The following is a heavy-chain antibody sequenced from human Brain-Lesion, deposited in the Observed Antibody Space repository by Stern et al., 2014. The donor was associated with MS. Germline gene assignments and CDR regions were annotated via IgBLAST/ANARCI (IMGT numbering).Heavy chain of an antibody. Sequence: QVQLQESGPGLVKPSETLSLTCTVSGGSISSSTYYWAWIRQPPGKGLEWIGNIYYSGFTYYNPSLKSRVPISVDMSKNQFSLKLSSVTAADTAIYYCARHDSVPRPSQLYSARDGGPGYFDYWGQGTLVTVSS. CDR2: IYYSGFT. CDR3: ARHDSVPRPSQLYSARDGGPGYFDY. V-gene: IGHV4-39*01. CDR1: GGSISSSTYY. D-gene: IGHD1-26*01. J-gene: IGHJ4*02.